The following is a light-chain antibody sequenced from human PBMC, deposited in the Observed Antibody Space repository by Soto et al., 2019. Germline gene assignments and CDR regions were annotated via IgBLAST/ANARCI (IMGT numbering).Light chain of an antibody. CDR2: DAS. Sequence: DIQLTQTPSTLSASVGDEVTITCRASQTISRWLAWYQQKPGRAPKLLIYDASTLESGVPSRFSGSGSETEFTLTISWLQPDDFATYFCHSRAFGQGTRLEI. V-gene: IGKV1-5*01. CDR3: HSRA. CDR1: QTISRW. J-gene: IGKJ5*01.